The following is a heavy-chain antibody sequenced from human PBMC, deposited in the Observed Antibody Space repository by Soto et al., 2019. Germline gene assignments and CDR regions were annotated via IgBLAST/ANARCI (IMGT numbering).Heavy chain of an antibody. CDR3: GGPVENIVVVPAAWYGGPRTTGFDP. CDR1: GGSISSSSYY. Sequence: SETLSLTCTVSGGSISSSSYYWGWIRQPPGKGLEWIGSIYYSGSTYYNPSLKSRVTISVDTSKNQFSLKLSSVTAADTAVYYCGGPVENIVVVPAAWYGGPRTTGFDPWGQGTPVTVSS. V-gene: IGHV4-39*01. D-gene: IGHD2-2*01. CDR2: IYYSGST. J-gene: IGHJ5*02.